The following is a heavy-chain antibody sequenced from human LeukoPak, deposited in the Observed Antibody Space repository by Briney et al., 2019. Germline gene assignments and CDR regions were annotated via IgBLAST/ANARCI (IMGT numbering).Heavy chain of an antibody. D-gene: IGHD3-10*01. CDR1: GGSISSYY. J-gene: IGHJ4*02. CDR3: ASSYYYGSGSFDY. CDR2: IYYSGST. V-gene: IGHV4-59*01. Sequence: SETLSLTCTVSGGSISSYYWSWIRQPPGKGLEWIGYIYYSGSTNYNPSLKSRVTISVDTSKNQFFLKLSSVTAADTAVYYCASSYYYGSGSFDYWGQGTLVTVSS.